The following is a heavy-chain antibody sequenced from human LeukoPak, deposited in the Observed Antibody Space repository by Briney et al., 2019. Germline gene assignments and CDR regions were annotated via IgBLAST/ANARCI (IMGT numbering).Heavy chain of an antibody. V-gene: IGHV4-59*12. J-gene: IGHJ4*02. CDR3: ARKENVYYYFDY. CDR1: GGSISSYY. CDR2: IYHSGTT. Sequence: PSETLSLTCTVSGGSISSYYWNWIRHPPGKGLEWIGCIYHSGTTYYNPSLQSRVTMSVDTSKNQFSLKLSSVTAVDTAVYYCARKENVYYYFDYWGQGTLVTVSS. D-gene: IGHD3-10*01.